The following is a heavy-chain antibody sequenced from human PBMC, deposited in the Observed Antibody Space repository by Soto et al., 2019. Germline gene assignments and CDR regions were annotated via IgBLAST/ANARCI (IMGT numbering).Heavy chain of an antibody. CDR1: GVTFSSYA. V-gene: IGHV1-69*01. D-gene: IGHD3-22*01. CDR3: ARAGDGYDLLDY. Sequence: QVKLVQSGAEVKKPGSSVKVSCKDTGVTFSSYAISWVRQAPGQGLEWMGGIIPIFGTANYAQKFQGRVTITADESTSTAYMELSSLRSEDTAVSYCARAGDGYDLLDYWGQGTLVTVSS. CDR2: IIPIFGTA. J-gene: IGHJ4*02.